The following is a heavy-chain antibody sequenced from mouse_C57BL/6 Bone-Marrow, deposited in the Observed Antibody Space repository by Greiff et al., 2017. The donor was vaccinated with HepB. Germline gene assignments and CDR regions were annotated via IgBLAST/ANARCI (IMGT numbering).Heavy chain of an antibody. V-gene: IGHV5-9-1*02. CDR2: ISSGGDYI. CDR1: GFTFSSYA. Sequence: EVKVVESGEGLVKPGGSLKLSCAASGFTFSSYAMSWVRQTPEKRLEWVAYISSGGDYIYYADTVKGRFTISRDNARNTLYLQMSSLKSEDTAMYYCTNYYGSSYRYWYFDVWGTGTTVTVSS. J-gene: IGHJ1*03. CDR3: TNYYGSSYRYWYFDV. D-gene: IGHD1-1*01.